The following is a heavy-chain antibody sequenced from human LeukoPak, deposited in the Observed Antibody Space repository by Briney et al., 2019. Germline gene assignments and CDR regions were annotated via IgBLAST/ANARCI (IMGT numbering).Heavy chain of an antibody. V-gene: IGHV4-31*03. Sequence: SQTLSLTCTVSGGSINSGSHYWSWIRQQPGEGLEWIGYIYNGGSTYYNPSLKSRLSISVDKSKNQFSLKLVYTADGDTAVYYCARAVAAAAGTFDYWGQGTLVTVSS. CDR3: ARAVAAAAGTFDY. CDR1: GGSINSGSHY. D-gene: IGHD6-13*01. J-gene: IGHJ4*02. CDR2: IYNGGST.